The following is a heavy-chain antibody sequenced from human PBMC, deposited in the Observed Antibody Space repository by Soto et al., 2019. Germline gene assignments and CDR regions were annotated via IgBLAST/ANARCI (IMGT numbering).Heavy chain of an antibody. CDR3: ARRRDVLHAFDL. J-gene: IGHJ3*01. CDR1: GFTFSSSA. Sequence: EVQLVESGGDLVQPGGSLRLSCAASGFTFSSSAMHWVRQAPGKGLEYVSSISSDGGNTYYANSVKGRFTISRDNSTDILYLQMGRLRAEDMAVYYCARRRDVLHAFDLLGQGTMVTGSS. CDR2: ISSDGGNT. D-gene: IGHD6-6*01. V-gene: IGHV3-64*01.